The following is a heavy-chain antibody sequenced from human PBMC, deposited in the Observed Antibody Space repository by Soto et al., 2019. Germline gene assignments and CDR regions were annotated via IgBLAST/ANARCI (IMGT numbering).Heavy chain of an antibody. V-gene: IGHV3-23*01. Sequence: GGSLRLSCAASGFTFSSYAMSWVRQAPGKGLERVSVISGSGDSTHYADPVKGRFTISRDNSKNTLYLQMNSLRAEETAVYYCAKDSFSVGDYRHYYGMDVWGQGTPVTGS. J-gene: IGHJ6*02. CDR2: ISGSGDST. CDR1: GFTFSSYA. D-gene: IGHD4-17*01. CDR3: AKDSFSVGDYRHYYGMDV.